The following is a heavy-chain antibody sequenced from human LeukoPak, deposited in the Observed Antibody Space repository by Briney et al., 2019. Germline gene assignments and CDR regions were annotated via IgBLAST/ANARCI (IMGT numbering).Heavy chain of an antibody. Sequence: SGGSLRLSCAASGFTFSSYWMHWVRQAPGKGLVWVSRINSGGSSTNYADSVKGRFTISRDNAENTLYLQMNSLRAEDTAVYYCARGVTMATISPYDYWGQGTLVAVSS. CDR1: GFTFSSYW. V-gene: IGHV3-74*01. J-gene: IGHJ4*02. CDR2: INSGGSST. CDR3: ARGVTMATISPYDY. D-gene: IGHD5-24*01.